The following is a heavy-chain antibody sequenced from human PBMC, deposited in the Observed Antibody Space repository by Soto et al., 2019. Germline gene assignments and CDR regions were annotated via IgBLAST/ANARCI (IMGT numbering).Heavy chain of an antibody. CDR1: GASVSTDVNY. J-gene: IGHJ4*02. CDR2: IDNSGST. Sequence: SETLSLTCTVFGASVSTDVNYCSWIHQNAGKCLEWIGYIDNSGSTYYNPSLTGRVDISVDTSKNQFSLNLQSVTAADTAFYYCAGAVSDFDVRRYRTSYFDQWGQGILVTVYS. D-gene: IGHD3-10*02. V-gene: IGHV4-31*03. CDR3: AGAVSDFDVRRYRTSYFDQ.